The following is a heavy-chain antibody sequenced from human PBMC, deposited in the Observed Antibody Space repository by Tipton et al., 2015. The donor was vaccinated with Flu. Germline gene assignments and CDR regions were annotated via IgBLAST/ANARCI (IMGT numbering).Heavy chain of an antibody. CDR1: GGSISSYY. CDR3: ARAPDSIVGASVFDY. D-gene: IGHD1-26*01. V-gene: IGHV4-59*01. CDR2: IYYSGST. J-gene: IGHJ4*02. Sequence: TLSLTCTVSGGSISSYYWSWSRQPPGKGLEWIGYIYYSGSTNYNPSLKSRVTISVDTSKNQFSLKLSSVTAAATAVYYCARAPDSIVGASVFDYWGQGTLVTVSS.